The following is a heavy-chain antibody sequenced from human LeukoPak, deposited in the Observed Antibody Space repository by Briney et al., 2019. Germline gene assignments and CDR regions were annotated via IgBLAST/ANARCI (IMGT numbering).Heavy chain of an antibody. CDR3: AKGLSWYCSGGSCYLDY. Sequence: GSLRLSCAASGFTFSSYAMSWVRQAPGKGLEWVSAISGSGGSTYYADSVKGRFTISRDNSKNTLYLQMNSLRAEDTAVYYCAKGLSWYCSGGSCYLDYWGQGTLVTVSS. V-gene: IGHV3-23*01. D-gene: IGHD2-15*01. J-gene: IGHJ4*02. CDR2: ISGSGGST. CDR1: GFTFSSYA.